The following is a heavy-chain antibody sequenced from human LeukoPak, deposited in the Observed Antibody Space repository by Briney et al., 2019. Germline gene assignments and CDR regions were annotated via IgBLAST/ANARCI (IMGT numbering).Heavy chain of an antibody. J-gene: IGHJ4*02. V-gene: IGHV3-30-3*01. Sequence: GGSLRLSCAASGFTFSSYAMHWVRQAPGKGLEWVAVISYDGSNKYYADSVKGRFTISRDNSKNTLYLQMNSLRAEDTAVYYCARPGGDGYSTPLLDYWGQGTLVTVSS. D-gene: IGHD5-18*01. CDR3: ARPGGDGYSTPLLDY. CDR2: ISYDGSNK. CDR1: GFTFSSYA.